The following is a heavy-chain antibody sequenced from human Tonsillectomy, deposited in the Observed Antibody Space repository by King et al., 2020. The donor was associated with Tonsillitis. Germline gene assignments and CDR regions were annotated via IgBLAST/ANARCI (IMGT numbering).Heavy chain of an antibody. CDR1: GFTFRNYW. J-gene: IGHJ5*02. CDR2: IDPYGILK. Sequence: EVQLVESGGGLVQPGGSLRLSCAASGFTFRNYWMDWVRQAPGKGLEWVANIDPYGILKYFVDSVKGRFTISGNNAKNSVYLQMTSLRAEDTAVYYCARDFAGGAAAWGQGTLVTVSS. D-gene: IGHD6-13*01. CDR3: ARDFAGGAAA. V-gene: IGHV3-7*01.